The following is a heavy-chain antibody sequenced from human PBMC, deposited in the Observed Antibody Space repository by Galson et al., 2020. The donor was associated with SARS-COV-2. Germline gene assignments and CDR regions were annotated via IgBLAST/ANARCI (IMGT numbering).Heavy chain of an antibody. J-gene: IGHJ5*02. CDR2: ISDSGGAT. D-gene: IGHD6-19*01. V-gene: IGHV3-23*01. CDR3: ARYSGDDSGWYEMNCFDP. CDR1: GFTFSTYG. Sequence: TGGSLRLSCEAYGFTFSTYGMTWVRQAPGKGLEWVSSISDSGGATYYADSVKARFTISRDNSKNTLYLQMYSLRAEDSALYYCARYSGDDSGWYEMNCFDPWGQGTLVTVSS.